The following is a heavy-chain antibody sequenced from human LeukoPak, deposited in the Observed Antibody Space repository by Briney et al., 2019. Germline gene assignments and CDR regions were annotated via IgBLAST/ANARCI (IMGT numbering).Heavy chain of an antibody. J-gene: IGHJ4*02. CDR3: NRITYYYDSSGYYPGDFDY. D-gene: IGHD3-22*01. CDR1: GGTFSSYA. CDR2: IIPILGIA. Sequence: ASVKVSCKASGGTFSSYAISWVRQAPGQGLEWMGRIIPILGIANCAQKFQGRVTITADKSTSTAYMELSSLRSEDTAVYYCNRITYYYDSSGYYPGDFDYWGQGTLVTVSS. V-gene: IGHV1-69*04.